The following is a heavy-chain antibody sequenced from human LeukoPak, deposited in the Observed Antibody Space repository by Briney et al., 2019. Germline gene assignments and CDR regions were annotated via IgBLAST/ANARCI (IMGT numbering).Heavy chain of an antibody. D-gene: IGHD5-12*01. V-gene: IGHV3-33*06. CDR2: IWSDGSEK. Sequence: GRSLRLSCEVSGLTFRNYAMHWVRQAPGKGLEWVAVIWSDGSEKFYADSVKGRFTISKDNSKNTVYLQMNSLRAEDTAVYYCTKEPRVATIEIFDYWGQGTLVTVSS. J-gene: IGHJ4*02. CDR3: TKEPRVATIEIFDY. CDR1: GLTFRNYA.